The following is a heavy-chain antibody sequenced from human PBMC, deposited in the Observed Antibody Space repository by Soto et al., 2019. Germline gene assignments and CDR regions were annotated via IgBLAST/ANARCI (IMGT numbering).Heavy chain of an antibody. D-gene: IGHD6-13*01. Sequence: PGGSQRLSCAASGFTFSSYAMHWVRQAPGKGLEWVAVISYDGSNKYYADSVKGRFTISRDNSKNTLYLQMNSLRAEDTAVYYCARDRGYSRTAYGMDVWGQGTTVTVSS. CDR3: ARDRGYSRTAYGMDV. CDR1: GFTFSSYA. CDR2: ISYDGSNK. V-gene: IGHV3-30-3*01. J-gene: IGHJ6*02.